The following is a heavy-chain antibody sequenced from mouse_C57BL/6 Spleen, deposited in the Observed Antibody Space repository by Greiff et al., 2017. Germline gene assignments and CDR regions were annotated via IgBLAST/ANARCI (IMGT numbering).Heavy chain of an antibody. CDR1: GYTFTSYG. D-gene: IGHD1-1*01. CDR2: IEPNSGGT. CDR3: ASDGSSPCDY. J-gene: IGHJ2*01. V-gene: IGHV1-72*01. Sequence: QVQLQQPGAELVKPGASVKLSCKASGYTFTSYGMHWVKQRPGRGLEWIGRIEPNSGGTKYNEKVKSKAKLTVDKPSTTAYWPLSSLTSEDSAVYYCASDGSSPCDYWGQGTTLTVSS.